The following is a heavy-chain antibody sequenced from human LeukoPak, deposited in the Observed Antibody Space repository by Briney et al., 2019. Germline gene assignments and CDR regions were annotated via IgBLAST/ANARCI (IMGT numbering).Heavy chain of an antibody. D-gene: IGHD5-18*01. J-gene: IGHJ4*02. CDR1: GYTLTELS. Sequence: ASVKVSCKVSGYTLTELSMHWVRRAPGKGLEWMGGFDPEDGETIYAQKFQGRVTMTEDTSTDTAYMELSSLRSEDTAVYYCVTGITAMVDPLRSYWGQGTLVTVSS. CDR2: FDPEDGET. CDR3: VTGITAMVDPLRSY. V-gene: IGHV1-24*01.